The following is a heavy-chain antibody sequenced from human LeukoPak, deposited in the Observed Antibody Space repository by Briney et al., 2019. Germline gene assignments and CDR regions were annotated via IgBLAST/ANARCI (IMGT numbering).Heavy chain of an antibody. CDR2: IYPGDSDT. D-gene: IGHD1-1*01. CDR3: ARWKGGDNWFDP. Sequence: HGESLKISCEGSGYSFTTYWIGWVLQMSGKGLEWMGIIYPGDSDTRYSPSFQGQVTISADKSISTAYLQWSSLKASDTAMYYCARWKGGDNWFDPWGQGTLVTVSS. J-gene: IGHJ5*02. CDR1: GYSFTTYW. V-gene: IGHV5-51*01.